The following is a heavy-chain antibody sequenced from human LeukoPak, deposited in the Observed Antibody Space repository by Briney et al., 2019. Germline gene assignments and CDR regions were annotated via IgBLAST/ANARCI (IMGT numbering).Heavy chain of an antibody. CDR2: INTNTGNP. D-gene: IGHD5-12*01. CDR1: GYTFTSYA. J-gene: IGHJ4*02. V-gene: IGHV7-4-1*02. Sequence: ASVKVSCKASGYTFTSYAMNWVRQAPGQGLEWMGWINTNTGNPTYAQGFTGRFVFSLDTSVSTAYLQISSLKAEDTAVYYWARDYLRIRGYSGPHGGYWGQGTLVTVSS. CDR3: ARDYLRIRGYSGPHGGY.